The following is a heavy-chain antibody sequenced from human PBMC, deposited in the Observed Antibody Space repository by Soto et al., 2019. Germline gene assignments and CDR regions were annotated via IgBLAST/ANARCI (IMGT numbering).Heavy chain of an antibody. CDR3: ARSKRTNYDSSGYYYAEYFQH. J-gene: IGHJ1*01. CDR1: GGTFSSYA. Sequence: QVQLVQSGAEVKKPGSSVKVSCKASGGTFSSYAISWVRHAPGQGLEWMGGIIPIFGTANYAQKFQGRVTITADESTSTASMELSSLRSEDTAVYYCARSKRTNYDSSGYYYAEYFQHWGQGTLVTVSS. D-gene: IGHD3-22*01. V-gene: IGHV1-69*12. CDR2: IIPIFGTA.